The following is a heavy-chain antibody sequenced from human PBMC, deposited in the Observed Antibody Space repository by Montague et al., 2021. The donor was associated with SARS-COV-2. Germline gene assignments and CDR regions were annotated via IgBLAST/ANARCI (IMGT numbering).Heavy chain of an antibody. CDR1: GGTISSTNYY. Sequence: SETLSLTCTVSGGTISSTNYYWGLIRQPPGKGLEWIGSINYRGTTHYNPSFKSRVTMSVDTSKSLFSLELSSVTAADTAIYYCARHSDGYNRWYYFDYWGQGTLVTVSS. CDR2: INYRGTT. D-gene: IGHD5-24*01. CDR3: ARHSDGYNRWYYFDY. J-gene: IGHJ4*02. V-gene: IGHV4-39*01.